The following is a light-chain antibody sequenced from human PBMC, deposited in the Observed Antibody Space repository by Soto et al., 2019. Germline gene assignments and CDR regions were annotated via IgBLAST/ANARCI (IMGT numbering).Light chain of an antibody. CDR1: SSDLGAYTY. CDR2: EVS. J-gene: IGLJ3*02. Sequence: QSALTQPPSASGSPGQSVTISCTGTSSDLGAYTYVSWYQQHPGKAPKLMIHEVSKRPSGVPDRFSGSKSGNTASLIVSGLQAEDEADYYCSSYAGSSTLGVFGGGTKVTVL. V-gene: IGLV2-8*01. CDR3: SSYAGSSTLGV.